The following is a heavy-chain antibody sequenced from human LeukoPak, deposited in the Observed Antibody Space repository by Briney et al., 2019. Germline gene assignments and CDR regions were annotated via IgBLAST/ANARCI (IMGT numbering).Heavy chain of an antibody. CDR2: IIPIFGTA. CDR1: GGTFSSYA. D-gene: IGHD3-10*01. CDR3: ARGVRELGHYYGSGSYYEDY. J-gene: IGHJ4*02. Sequence: ASVKVSCKASGGTFSSYAISWVRQAPGQGLEWMGGIIPIFGTANYAQKFQGRVTMTRNTSISTAYMELSSLRSEDTAVYYCARGVRELGHYYGSGSYYEDYWGQGTLVTVSS. V-gene: IGHV1-69*05.